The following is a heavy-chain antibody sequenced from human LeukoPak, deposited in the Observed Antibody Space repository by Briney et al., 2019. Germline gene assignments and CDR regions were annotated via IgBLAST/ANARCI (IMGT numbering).Heavy chain of an antibody. Sequence: ASVKVTCKASGYTFTSNYIHWVRQAPGRGLEWMGMIYPRDGSTSYAQKFQGRVTVTRDTSTSTVHMELSGLRSEDTAVYYCARDQEGFDYWGQGTLVTVSS. CDR3: ARDQEGFDY. CDR1: GYTFTSNY. J-gene: IGHJ4*02. CDR2: IYPRDGST. V-gene: IGHV1-46*01.